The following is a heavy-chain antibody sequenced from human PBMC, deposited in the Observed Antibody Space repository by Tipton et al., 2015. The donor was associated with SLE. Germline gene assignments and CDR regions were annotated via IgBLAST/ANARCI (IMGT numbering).Heavy chain of an antibody. CDR2: MYTSGST. CDR3: ASAAYSSSSDGFDA. Sequence: TLSLTCSVSGYTIRSYSWSWVRPPAGKGLEWIGRMYTSGSTDYNPSLKSRVTMSVDTSKKQISLKLSLVTAADTAVYYCASAAYSSSSDGFDAWGQGTMVTVTS. V-gene: IGHV4-4*07. J-gene: IGHJ3*01. D-gene: IGHD6-6*01. CDR1: GYTIRSYS.